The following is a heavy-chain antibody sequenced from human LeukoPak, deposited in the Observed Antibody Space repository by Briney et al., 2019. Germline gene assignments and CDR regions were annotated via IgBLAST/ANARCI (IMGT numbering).Heavy chain of an antibody. CDR3: VSTVVTPNTAYGMDV. CDR2: IIPILGIA. D-gene: IGHD4-23*01. Sequence: SVKVSCKASGGTFSSYAISWVRQAPGQGLEWMGRIIPILGIANYAQKFQGRVTITADKSTSTAYMELSSLRSEDTAVYYCVSTVVTPNTAYGMDVWGQGTTVAVSS. J-gene: IGHJ6*02. CDR1: GGTFSSYA. V-gene: IGHV1-69*04.